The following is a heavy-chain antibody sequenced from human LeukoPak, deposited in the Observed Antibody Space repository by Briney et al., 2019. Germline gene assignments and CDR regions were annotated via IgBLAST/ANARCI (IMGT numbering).Heavy chain of an antibody. J-gene: IGHJ5*02. CDR2: ISGGGVST. V-gene: IGHV3-23*01. CDR3: APRSHNILVAAWFDP. D-gene: IGHD5-12*01. CDR1: GFTFSNYA. Sequence: QPGGSLRLSCVVSGFTFSNYAMTWVRQAPGKGLEWVSDISGGGVSTYYADSVKGRFTISRDNSKNTLYLQMNRLRAEDTAVYYCAPRSHNILVAAWFDPWGQGTLVTVSS.